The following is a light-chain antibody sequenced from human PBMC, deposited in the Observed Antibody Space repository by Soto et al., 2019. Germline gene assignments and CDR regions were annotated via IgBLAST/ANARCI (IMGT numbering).Light chain of an antibody. J-gene: IGKJ5*01. CDR1: QSISSY. V-gene: IGKV1-39*01. CDR2: AAS. CDR3: QQSYSTPSPIT. Sequence: DIQMTQSPSSLSASVGDRVTITCRAIQSISSYLNWYQQKPGKAPKLLIYAASSLQSGVPSRFSGSGSGTDFTLTISSLQPEDFATYYCQQSYSTPSPITFGQGTRLAIK.